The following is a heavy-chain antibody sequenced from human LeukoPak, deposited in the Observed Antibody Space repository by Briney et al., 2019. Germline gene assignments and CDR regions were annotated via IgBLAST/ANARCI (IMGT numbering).Heavy chain of an antibody. V-gene: IGHV4-4*02. CDR2: IYHSGST. CDR1: GGSISSSNW. Sequence: SGTLSLTCAVSGGSISSSNWWSWVRQPPGKGLEWIGEIYHSGSTNYNPSLKSRVTMSVDTSKNQFSLKLSSVTAADTAVYYCARDLGFGSGSFDYWGQGTLVTVSS. J-gene: IGHJ4*02. CDR3: ARDLGFGSGSFDY. D-gene: IGHD6-19*01.